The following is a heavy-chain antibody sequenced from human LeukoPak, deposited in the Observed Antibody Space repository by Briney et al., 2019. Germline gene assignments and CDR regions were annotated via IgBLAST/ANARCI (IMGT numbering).Heavy chain of an antibody. Sequence: PGGSLRLSCAASGVTFSNHAMSWVRQAPGKGLEWVADINQDGSERHYVESVKGRFTISRDNAKNSLFLQMNSLRAEDTAVYYCVRDGGGYKYGNDAFDMWGQGTMVTVSS. V-gene: IGHV3-7*01. J-gene: IGHJ3*02. CDR3: VRDGGGYKYGNDAFDM. D-gene: IGHD5-18*01. CDR2: INQDGSER. CDR1: GVTFSNHA.